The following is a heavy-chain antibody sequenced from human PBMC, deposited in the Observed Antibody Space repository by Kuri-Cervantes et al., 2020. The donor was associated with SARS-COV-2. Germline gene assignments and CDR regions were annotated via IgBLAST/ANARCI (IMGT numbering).Heavy chain of an antibody. CDR3: ARRAYGEQVDYYYMDV. J-gene: IGHJ6*03. D-gene: IGHD4-17*01. Sequence: GESLKISCKGSGYSFTNYWIGWVRQMPGKGLEWMGIIYPGDSDTRYSPSFQGQVTISADKPISTAFLQWSSLKDSDTAMYYCARRAYGEQVDYYYMDVWGKGTTVTVSS. V-gene: IGHV5-51*01. CDR1: GYSFTNYW. CDR2: IYPGDSDT.